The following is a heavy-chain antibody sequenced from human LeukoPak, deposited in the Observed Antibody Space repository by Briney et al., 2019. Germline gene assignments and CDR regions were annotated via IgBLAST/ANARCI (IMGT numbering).Heavy chain of an antibody. CDR2: ISSSSSYI. Sequence: AGGSLRLSCAASGFTFSSYSMNWVRQAPGKGLEWVSSISSSSSYIYYADSVKGRFTISRDNAKNSLYLQMNSLRAEDTAVYYCARALCLGEYDVFDIWGKGKMVTVSS. D-gene: IGHD3-16*01. V-gene: IGHV3-21*01. J-gene: IGHJ3*02. CDR3: ARALCLGEYDVFDI. CDR1: GFTFSSYS.